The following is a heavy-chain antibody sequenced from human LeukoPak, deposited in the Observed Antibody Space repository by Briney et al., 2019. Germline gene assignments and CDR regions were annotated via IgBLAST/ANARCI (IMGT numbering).Heavy chain of an antibody. CDR1: GYSFTSYW. J-gene: IGHJ5*02. Sequence: GESLKISCKGSGYSFTSYWIGWVRQMPGKGLEWMGIIYPGDSDTRYSPSFQGQVTISADKSISTAYLQWSSLKASDTAMYYCARHSFPGAEYCSGGSCPNWFDPWGQGTLVTVSS. CDR3: ARHSFPGAEYCSGGSCPNWFDP. CDR2: IYPGDSDT. D-gene: IGHD2-15*01. V-gene: IGHV5-51*01.